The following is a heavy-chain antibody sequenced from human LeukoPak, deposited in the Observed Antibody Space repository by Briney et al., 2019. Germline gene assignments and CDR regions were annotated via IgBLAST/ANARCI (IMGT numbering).Heavy chain of an antibody. CDR2: IRPNDGAT. Sequence: GASVKVSCKTSGYTFTGYHINWVRQAPGQGLEWVGWIRPNDGATKYAQKLQGRVTMTTDTSTSTAYMELRSLRSDDTAVYYCARAPLLGLVLRAYSDWGQGTLVTVSS. J-gene: IGHJ4*02. D-gene: IGHD6-13*01. CDR1: GYTFTGYH. V-gene: IGHV1-18*01. CDR3: ARAPLLGLVLRAYSD.